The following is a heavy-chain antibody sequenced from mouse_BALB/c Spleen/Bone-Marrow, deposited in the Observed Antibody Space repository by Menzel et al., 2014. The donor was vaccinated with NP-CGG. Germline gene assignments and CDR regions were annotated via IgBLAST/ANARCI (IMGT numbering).Heavy chain of an antibody. CDR2: IDPANGNT. J-gene: IGHJ3*01. D-gene: IGHD2-1*01. CDR1: GFNIKDTY. V-gene: IGHV14-3*02. Sequence: VQLKHSGAELVKPGASVKLSCTASGFNIKDTYMHWVKQRPEQGLEWTGRIDPANGNTKYDPKFQGKATITADTSSNTAYLQLSSLTSEDTAVYYCARNGNYGAWFAYWGQGTLVTVSA. CDR3: ARNGNYGAWFAY.